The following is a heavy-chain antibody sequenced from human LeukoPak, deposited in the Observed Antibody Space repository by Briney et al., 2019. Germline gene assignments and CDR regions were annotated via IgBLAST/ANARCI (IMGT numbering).Heavy chain of an antibody. V-gene: IGHV1-8*01. CDR2: MNPNSGNT. CDR3: AKWRAPTNDYGHGLHI. J-gene: IGHJ3*02. Sequence: ASVKVSCKASGYTFTSYDINWVRQATGQGLEWMGWMNPNSGNTGYAQKFQGRVTMTRNTSISTAYMELSSLRSEDTAVYYCAKWRAPTNDYGHGLHIWGQGTMVTVSS. CDR1: GYTFTSYD. D-gene: IGHD4-17*01.